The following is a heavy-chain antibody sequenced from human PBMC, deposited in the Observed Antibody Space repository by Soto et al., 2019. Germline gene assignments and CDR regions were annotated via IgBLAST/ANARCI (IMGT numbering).Heavy chain of an antibody. CDR3: ARNGDSSDYRGWFDP. CDR2: IYSGGNT. V-gene: IGHV3-66*01. Sequence: EVQLVESGGGLVQPGGSLRLSCAASGFTVSSNYMSWVRQAPGKGLEWVSVIYSGGNTYYADSVKGRFTISRDNSKNTLYLQMKSRRGEDTAVYYCARNGDSSDYRGWFDPWGQGTLVNVSS. J-gene: IGHJ5*02. D-gene: IGHD3-22*01. CDR1: GFTVSSNY.